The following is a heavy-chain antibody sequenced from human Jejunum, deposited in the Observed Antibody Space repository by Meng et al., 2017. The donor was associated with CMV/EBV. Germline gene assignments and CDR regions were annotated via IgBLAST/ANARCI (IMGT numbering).Heavy chain of an antibody. V-gene: IGHV1-2*02. CDR3: ASYYDTSGYYSYFDF. CDR1: GYPFTGYY. D-gene: IGHD3-22*01. Sequence: SGYPFTGYYIHWVRQAPGQGLEWMGWIKPDSGGTKYAQKFQGRVTMSSDTSISTAYMELSMLRSDDTAVYYCASYYDTSGYYSYFDFWGQGTLVTVSS. CDR2: IKPDSGGT. J-gene: IGHJ4*02.